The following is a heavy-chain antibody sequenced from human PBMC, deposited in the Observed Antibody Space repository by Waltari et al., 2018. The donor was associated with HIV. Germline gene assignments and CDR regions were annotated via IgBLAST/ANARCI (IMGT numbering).Heavy chain of an antibody. D-gene: IGHD2-8*01. CDR1: GGSLGNYW. Sequence: QVQLQESGPGLVKPSGTLSLTCPVPGGSLGNYWWSLIWQPPGAGLEWVGCVAYSGSTDYNPSLKSRVTISVDTSKNQFSLKLSSVTAADTAVYYCARGGCVNGVCYRGLLDSWGQGTLVTVSS. V-gene: IGHV4-59*01. J-gene: IGHJ4*02. CDR3: ARGGCVNGVCYRGLLDS. CDR2: VAYSGST.